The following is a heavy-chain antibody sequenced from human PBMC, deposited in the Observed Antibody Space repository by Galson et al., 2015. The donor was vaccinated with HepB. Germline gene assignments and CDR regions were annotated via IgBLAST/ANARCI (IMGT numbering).Heavy chain of an antibody. Sequence: SVKVSCKASGYTFTSYGISWVRQAPGQGLEWMGWISAYNGNTNYAQKLQGRVTMTTDTSTSTAYMELRSLRSDDTAVYYCARVGQELLREWVDYFDYWGQGTLVTVSS. D-gene: IGHD1-7*01. CDR1: GYTFTSYG. CDR3: ARVGQELLREWVDYFDY. CDR2: ISAYNGNT. V-gene: IGHV1-18*01. J-gene: IGHJ4*02.